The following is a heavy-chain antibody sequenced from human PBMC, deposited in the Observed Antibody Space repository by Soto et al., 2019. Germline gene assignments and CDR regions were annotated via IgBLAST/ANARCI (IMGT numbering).Heavy chain of an antibody. CDR2: IIPIFGTA. CDR1: GGTFSSYA. J-gene: IGHJ4*02. CDR3: AREGAPVGYSSSWFDY. Sequence: QVQLVQSGAEVKKPGSSVKVSCKASGGTFSSYAISWVRQAPGQGLEWMGGIIPIFGTANYAQKFQGRVTITADESTSTAYMELSSLRSEDTAVFYCAREGAPVGYSSSWFDYWGQGTLVTVSS. V-gene: IGHV1-69*01. D-gene: IGHD6-13*01.